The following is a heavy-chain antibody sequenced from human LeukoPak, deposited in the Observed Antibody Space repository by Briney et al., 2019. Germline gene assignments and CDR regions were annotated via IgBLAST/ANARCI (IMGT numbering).Heavy chain of an antibody. J-gene: IGHJ4*02. Sequence: PGGSLRLSCAASGFTFSSYSMNWVRQAPGEGLEWVSSISSSSSYIYYADSVKGRFTISRDNAKNSLYLQMNSLRAEDTAVYYCAREVQPERLGFGKEGSAFDYWGQGTLVTVSS. CDR1: GFTFSSYS. CDR2: ISSSSSYI. CDR3: AREVQPERLGFGKEGSAFDY. D-gene: IGHD1-1*01. V-gene: IGHV3-21*01.